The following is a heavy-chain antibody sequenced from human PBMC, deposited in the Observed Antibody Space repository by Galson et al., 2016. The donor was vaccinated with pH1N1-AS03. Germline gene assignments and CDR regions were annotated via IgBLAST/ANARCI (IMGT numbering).Heavy chain of an antibody. V-gene: IGHV3-7*01. CDR2: IKEDGSTI. Sequence: SLRLSCAVSGFTFNNYWMSWVRQAPGKGLEWVANIKEDGSTIYYVDSVEGRFTISRDNAKNSLYLQMNSLRAEDTAMYYCARDHSYQSFDYWGRGTLVTVSS. J-gene: IGHJ4*02. D-gene: IGHD2-2*01. CDR1: GFTFNNYW. CDR3: ARDHSYQSFDY.